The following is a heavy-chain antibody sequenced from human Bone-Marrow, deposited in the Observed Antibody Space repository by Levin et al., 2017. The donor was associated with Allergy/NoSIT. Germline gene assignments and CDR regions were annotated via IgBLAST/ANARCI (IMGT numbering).Heavy chain of an antibody. Sequence: GSLRLSCAVSGGSISSSIWWSWVRQPPGKGLEWIGEIYHSGSTNYNPSLKSRVTISVDKSKNQFSLNLSSVTAADTAVYYCARVPLGYSNAWYYFDYWGQGILVTVSS. CDR3: ARVPLGYSNAWYYFDY. CDR2: IYHSGST. V-gene: IGHV4-4*02. CDR1: GGSISSSIW. J-gene: IGHJ4*02. D-gene: IGHD6-19*01.